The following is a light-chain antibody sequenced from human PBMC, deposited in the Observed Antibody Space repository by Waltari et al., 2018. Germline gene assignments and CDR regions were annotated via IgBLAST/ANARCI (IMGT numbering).Light chain of an antibody. Sequence: EIVMTQSPATLSVSPGERATLSCRASQSVSRRFLAWYQQKPGQAPRLLIYGTSTRATGIPDRFSGSGSGTEFTLTISSLQSEDFAVYYCQQYNNWPRTFGRGTKVEIK. J-gene: IGKJ1*01. CDR2: GTS. V-gene: IGKV3-15*01. CDR1: QSVSRRF. CDR3: QQYNNWPRT.